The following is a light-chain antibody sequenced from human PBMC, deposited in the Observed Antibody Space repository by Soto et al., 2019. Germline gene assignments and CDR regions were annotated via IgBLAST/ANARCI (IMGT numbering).Light chain of an antibody. V-gene: IGLV1-44*01. J-gene: IGLJ2*01. CDR3: TAWDDSLNGPV. CDR2: SNN. CDR1: SSNIGSNT. Sequence: QSVLTQPPSASGTPGQRVTISCSGSSSNIGSNTVNWYQHLPGTAPKLLIYSNNQRPSGVPDPFSGSKSGTSASLAISGLQSEDEADYYCTAWDDSLNGPVFGGGTKLTVL.